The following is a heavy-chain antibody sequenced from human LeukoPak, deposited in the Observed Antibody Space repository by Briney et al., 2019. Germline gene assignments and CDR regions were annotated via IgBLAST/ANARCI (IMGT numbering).Heavy chain of an antibody. D-gene: IGHD4-23*01. CDR3: ARVSSGNLAFDI. V-gene: IGHV4-38-2*02. Sequence: PSETLSLTCTVSGYSISNGYDWGWIRQAPGKGLEWIGNIYHSDSPYYTPSLQSLVTISVDTSKNQLSLKLSSVRAADTAMYYCARVSSGNLAFDIWGQGTVVTVSS. CDR1: GYSISNGYD. J-gene: IGHJ3*02. CDR2: IYHSDSP.